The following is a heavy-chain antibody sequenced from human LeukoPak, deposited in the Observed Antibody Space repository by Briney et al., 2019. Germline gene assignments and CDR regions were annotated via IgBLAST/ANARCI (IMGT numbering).Heavy chain of an antibody. CDR1: GFTYSDYA. J-gene: IGHJ4*02. CDR3: ARDPVGYSSGWTPLDY. CDR2: MSGSGGTT. V-gene: IGHV3-23*01. Sequence: GGSLRLSCAASGFTYSDYAMSWVRQAPGKGLKWVSIMSGSGGTTYYARSVKGRFTISRDNSKNTLYLQMNSLRAEDTAVYYCARDPVGYSSGWTPLDYWGQGTLVTVSS. D-gene: IGHD6-19*01.